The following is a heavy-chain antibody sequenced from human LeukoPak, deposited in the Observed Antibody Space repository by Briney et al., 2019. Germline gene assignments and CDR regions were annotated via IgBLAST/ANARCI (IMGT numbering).Heavy chain of an antibody. Sequence: GSLSLSCAASGFTFSSYAMHWVRQAPGKGLEYVSAISSNGGSTYYANSVKGRFTISRDNSKNTLYLQMGSLRAEDMAVYYCARVTYYYDSSGYMGYYFDYWGQGTLVTVSS. CDR3: ARVTYYYDSSGYMGYYFDY. CDR2: ISSNGGST. D-gene: IGHD3-22*01. V-gene: IGHV3-64*01. CDR1: GFTFSSYA. J-gene: IGHJ4*02.